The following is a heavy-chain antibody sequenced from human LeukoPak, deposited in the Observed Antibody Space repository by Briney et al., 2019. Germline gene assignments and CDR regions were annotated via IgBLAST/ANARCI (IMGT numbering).Heavy chain of an antibody. CDR3: ARDNPPDY. V-gene: IGHV3-7*03. Sequence: GGSLRLSCVASGFTFSSSWMSWVRQAPGKGLEWVANIKQDGSEESYVESVRGRFTISRDNAKNSLYLQLNSLRAEDTALYYCARDNPPDYWGQGTLVTVSS. CDR2: IKQDGSEE. J-gene: IGHJ4*02. CDR1: GFTFSSSW.